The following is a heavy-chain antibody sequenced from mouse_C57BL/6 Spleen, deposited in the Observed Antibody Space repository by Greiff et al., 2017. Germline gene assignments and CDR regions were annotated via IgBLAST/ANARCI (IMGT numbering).Heavy chain of an antibody. CDR2: INPNNGGT. CDR3: ARSEGDFDV. Sequence: EVKLQQSGPELVKPGASVKISCKASGYTFTDYYMNWVKQSHGKSLEWIGDINPNNGGTSYNQKFKGKATLTVDKSSSTAYMELRSLTSEDSAVYYCARSEGDFDVWGTGTTVTVSS. CDR1: GYTFTDYY. V-gene: IGHV1-26*01. J-gene: IGHJ1*03.